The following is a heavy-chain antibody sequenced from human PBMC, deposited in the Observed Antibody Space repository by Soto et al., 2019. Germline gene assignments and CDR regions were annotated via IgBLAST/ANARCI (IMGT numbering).Heavy chain of an antibody. D-gene: IGHD3-3*01. J-gene: IGHJ5*02. Sequence: SETLSLTCTVSGGSISSGDYYWSWIRQPPGKGLEWIGYIYYSGSTYYNPSLKSRVTISVDTSKNQFSLKLSSVTAADTAVYYCARGFGEEENWFDPWGQGTLVTVS. CDR2: IYYSGST. CDR1: GGSISSGDYY. CDR3: ARGFGEEENWFDP. V-gene: IGHV4-30-4*01.